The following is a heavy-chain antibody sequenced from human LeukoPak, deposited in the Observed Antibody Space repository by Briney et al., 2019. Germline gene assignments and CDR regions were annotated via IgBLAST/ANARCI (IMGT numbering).Heavy chain of an antibody. CDR2: INPNSGGT. D-gene: IGHD6-19*01. CDR3: ARAVVAVAGTEFDY. CDR1: GYTFTGYY. V-gene: IGHV1-2*02. J-gene: IGHJ4*02. Sequence: ASVKVSCKASGYTFTGYYMHWVRQAPGQGLEWMGWINPNSGGTNYAQKFQGRVTMTRDTSISTAYMEPSRLRSDDTAVYYCARAVVAVAGTEFDYWGQGTLVTVSS.